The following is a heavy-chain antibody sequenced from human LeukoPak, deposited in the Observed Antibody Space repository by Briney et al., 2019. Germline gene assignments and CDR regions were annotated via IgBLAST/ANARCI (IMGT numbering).Heavy chain of an antibody. D-gene: IGHD3-22*01. V-gene: IGHV3-30*02. CDR2: IRYDGSNK. J-gene: IGHJ3*02. Sequence: GGSLRLSCAASGFTFSSYGMHWVRQAPGKGLEWVAFIRYDGSNKYYADSVKGRFTISRDNSKNTLYLQMNILRAEDTAVYYCAKVGGYYYDSSDYYYTSSDAFDIWGQGTMVTVSS. CDR3: AKVGGYYYDSSDYYYTSSDAFDI. CDR1: GFTFSSYG.